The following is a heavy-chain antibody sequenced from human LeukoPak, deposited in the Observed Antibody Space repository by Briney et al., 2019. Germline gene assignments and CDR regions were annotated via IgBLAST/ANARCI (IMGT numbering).Heavy chain of an antibody. V-gene: IGHV3-74*03. D-gene: IGHD6-13*01. CDR1: GFTFSTYW. CDR2: VNSDGSNT. J-gene: IGHJ3*02. Sequence: GGSLRLSCAASGFTFSTYWMHWVRQAPGKGVVWVSRVNSDGSNTTYADSVKGRFTISRDNAKNTLYLQMNSLRAEDTALYFCATGYSSTWYNALHIWGQGTVVTVSS. CDR3: ATGYSSTWYNALHI.